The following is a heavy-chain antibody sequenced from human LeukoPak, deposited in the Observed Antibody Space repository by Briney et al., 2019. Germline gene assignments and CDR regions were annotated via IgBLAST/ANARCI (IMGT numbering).Heavy chain of an antibody. V-gene: IGHV3-21*01. CDR2: ISSSSSYI. CDR1: GFIFSSYS. Sequence: PGGFLRLSCAASGFIFSSYSMNWVRQAPGKGLEWVSSISSSSSYIYYAGSVKGRFTISRDNAKNSLYLQMNSLGAEDTYVYYCAREDYGSRSGDYWGQGTLVTVSS. J-gene: IGHJ4*02. D-gene: IGHD3-10*01. CDR3: AREDYGSRSGDY.